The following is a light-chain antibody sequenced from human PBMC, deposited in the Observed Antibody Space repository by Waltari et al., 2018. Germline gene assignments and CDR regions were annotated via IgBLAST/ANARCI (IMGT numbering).Light chain of an antibody. CDR2: WAS. CDR1: QSVLYSSDNRNY. Sequence: DMVMTQSPDSLAVSLGERATINCKSSQSVLYSSDNRNYLAWYQQKPGQPPNLLIYWASTRESGVPDRFSGSGSGTDFTLTISSLQAEDVAVYYCQQYYITPLSFGGGTKVEIK. V-gene: IGKV4-1*01. CDR3: QQYYITPLS. J-gene: IGKJ4*01.